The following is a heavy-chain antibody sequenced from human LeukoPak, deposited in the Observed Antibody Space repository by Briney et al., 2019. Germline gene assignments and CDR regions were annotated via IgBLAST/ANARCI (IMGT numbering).Heavy chain of an antibody. Sequence: SVKVSCKASGGTFSSYAISWVRQAPGQGLEWMGRIIPILGIANYAQKFQGRVTITADKSTSTAYMELSSLRSEDTAVYYCARDYGIHYFDYWGQGALVTVSS. J-gene: IGHJ4*02. CDR1: GGTFSSYA. CDR2: IIPILGIA. CDR3: ARDYGIHYFDY. D-gene: IGHD1-26*01. V-gene: IGHV1-69*04.